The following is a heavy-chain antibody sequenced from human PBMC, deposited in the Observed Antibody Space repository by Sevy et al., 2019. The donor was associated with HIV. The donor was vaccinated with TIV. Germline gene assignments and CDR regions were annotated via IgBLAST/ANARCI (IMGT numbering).Heavy chain of an antibody. CDR3: ARHRGGSPYYYDSSGYWDYFDY. V-gene: IGHV4-39*01. CDR1: GGSISSSSHY. D-gene: IGHD3-22*01. CDR2: IYYSGST. Sequence: ETLSLTCTVSGGSISSSSHYWGWIRQPPGKGLEWIGSIYYSGSTYYNPSLKSRVTISVDTSKNQFSLKLSSVTAEDTAVYYCARHRGGSPYYYDSSGYWDYFDYWGQGTLVTVSS. J-gene: IGHJ4*02.